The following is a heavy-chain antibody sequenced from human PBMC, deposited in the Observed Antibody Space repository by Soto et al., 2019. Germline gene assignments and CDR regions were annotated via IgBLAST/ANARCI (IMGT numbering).Heavy chain of an antibody. CDR3: ASSPTGDRDY. V-gene: IGHV4-30-4*08. CDR2: IYYSGST. Sequence: SETLSLTCAVYGGSFSGYYWSWIRQPPGKGLEWIGYIYYSGSTYYNPSLKSRVTISVDTSKNQLSLKLSSVTAADTAVYYCASSPTGDRDYWGQGTLVTVSS. CDR1: GGSFSGYY. J-gene: IGHJ4*02. D-gene: IGHD7-27*01.